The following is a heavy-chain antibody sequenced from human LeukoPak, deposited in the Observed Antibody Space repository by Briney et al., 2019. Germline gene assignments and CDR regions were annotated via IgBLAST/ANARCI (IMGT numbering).Heavy chain of an antibody. CDR2: IYYSGST. D-gene: IGHD2-2*01. V-gene: IGHV4-30-4*01. CDR3: ARALGGCSSTSCRHPDAFDI. J-gene: IGHJ3*02. Sequence: PSQTLSLTCAVSGGSISSGDCYWSWIRQPSGKGLKWIGYIYYSGSTYYNPSLKSRVTISVDTSKNQFSLKLSSVTAADTAVYYCARALGGCSSTSCRHPDAFDIWGQGRMVTVSS. CDR1: GGSISSGDCY.